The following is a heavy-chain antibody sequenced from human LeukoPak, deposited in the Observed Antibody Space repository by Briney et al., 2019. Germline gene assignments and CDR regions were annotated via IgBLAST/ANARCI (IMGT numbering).Heavy chain of an antibody. CDR3: ARLITDYGNFDY. D-gene: IGHD3-22*01. CDR1: GFTFTTYA. Sequence: PGGSLRLSCAASGFTFTTYAMSWVRQAPEKGLEWVSTISGSGISTYYADSVKGRFTISRDNSKNMVHLQMNSLRAEDTAVYYCARLITDYGNFDYWGQGTLVTVSS. J-gene: IGHJ4*02. CDR2: ISGSGIST. V-gene: IGHV3-23*01.